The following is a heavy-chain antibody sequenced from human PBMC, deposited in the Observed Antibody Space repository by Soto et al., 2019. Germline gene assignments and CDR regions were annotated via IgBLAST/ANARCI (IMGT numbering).Heavy chain of an antibody. J-gene: IGHJ6*02. CDR3: ATGSFTSTGGRIGYHYNAMDV. CDR2: IIPIFGPA. CDR1: GGTFSSHS. D-gene: IGHD1-1*01. V-gene: IGHV1-69*13. Sequence: SVKVSCKSSGGTFSSHSINWVRQAPGQGLEWMGGIIPIFGPANFAKKFQGRVTITADETTTTAYMELSSLTSEDTAVYYCATGSFTSTGGRIGYHYNAMDVWGQGTTVTVSS.